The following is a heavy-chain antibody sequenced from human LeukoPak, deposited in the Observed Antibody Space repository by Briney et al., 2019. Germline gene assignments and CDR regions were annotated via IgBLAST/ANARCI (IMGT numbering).Heavy chain of an antibody. D-gene: IGHD6-13*01. CDR1: GDSIGGSNYY. CDR2: VFYSGNT. CDR3: ARRGITYSSSFFAY. V-gene: IGHV4-39*01. Sequence: SETLSLTCTVSGDSIGGSNYYWAWIRQSPGKGLEWIVSVFYSGNTYYNPSLKSRVTISVDTSKNQFSLNLYSVTAADTATYYCARRGITYSSSFFAYWGQGTLVTVSS. J-gene: IGHJ4*02.